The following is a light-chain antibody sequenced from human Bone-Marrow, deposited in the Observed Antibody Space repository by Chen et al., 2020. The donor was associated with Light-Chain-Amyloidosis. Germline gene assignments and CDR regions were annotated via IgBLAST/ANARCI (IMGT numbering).Light chain of an antibody. J-gene: IGKJ4*01. CDR1: QTISSNY. V-gene: IGKV3-20*01. CDR2: GSY. Sequence: EIVLTQSPGTLSLSPGEGANLSCRASQTISSNYLTWYQQKFGQAPRLLIYGSYSRATGIPDRFSGSGSGTDFVLSINRLEPENFAMYYCRQYGTSPLTLRGGTKVEIK. CDR3: RQYGTSPLT.